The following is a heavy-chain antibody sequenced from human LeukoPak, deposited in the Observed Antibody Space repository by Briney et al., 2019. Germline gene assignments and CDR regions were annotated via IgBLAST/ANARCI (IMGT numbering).Heavy chain of an antibody. D-gene: IGHD3-3*01. Sequence: SETLSLTCAVYGGSFSGYYWSWIRQPPGKXLEWIGEINHSGSTNYNPSLKSRVTISVDTSKNQFSLKLSSVTAADTAVYYCARGYYDFWSGYYTPLDYWGQGTLVTVSS. CDR1: GGSFSGYY. J-gene: IGHJ4*02. V-gene: IGHV4-34*01. CDR2: INHSGST. CDR3: ARGYYDFWSGYYTPLDY.